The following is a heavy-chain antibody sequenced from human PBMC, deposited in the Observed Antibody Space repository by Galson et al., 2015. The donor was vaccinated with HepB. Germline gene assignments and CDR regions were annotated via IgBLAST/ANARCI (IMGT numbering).Heavy chain of an antibody. V-gene: IGHV5-51*01. CDR1: GYSFTSYW. D-gene: IGHD3-10*01. CDR3: ARHLANYGYYYYGMDV. J-gene: IGHJ6*02. Sequence: QSGAEVKKPGESLKISCKGSGYSFTSYWIGWVRQMPGKGLEWMGIIYPGDSDTRYSPSFQGQVTISADKSISTAYLQWSSLKASDTAMYYCARHLANYGYYYYGMDVWGQGTTVTVSS. CDR2: IYPGDSDT.